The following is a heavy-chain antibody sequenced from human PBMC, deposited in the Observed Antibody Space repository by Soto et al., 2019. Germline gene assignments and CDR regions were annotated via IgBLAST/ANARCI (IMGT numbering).Heavy chain of an antibody. D-gene: IGHD3-22*01. CDR3: ARNYYDSSGYRLDP. Sequence: SETLSLTCTVSGGSISSYYWSWIRQPPGKGLEWIGYIYYSGSTNYNPSLKSRVTIPVDTSKSQFSLKLSSVTAADTAVYYCARNYYDSSGYRLDPWGQGTRVTVSS. J-gene: IGHJ5*02. V-gene: IGHV4-59*01. CDR1: GGSISSYY. CDR2: IYYSGST.